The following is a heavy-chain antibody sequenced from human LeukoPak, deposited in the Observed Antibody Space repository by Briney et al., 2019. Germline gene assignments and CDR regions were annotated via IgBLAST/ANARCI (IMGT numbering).Heavy chain of an antibody. CDR2: INHSGST. J-gene: IGHJ4*02. CDR3: ARGRIRDGYHCREFDY. Sequence: PSETLSLTCAVYGGSFSGYYWSWIRQPPGKGLEWIGEINHSGSTNYNPSLKSRVTISVDTSKNQFSLKLSSVTAADTAVYYCARGRIRDGYHCREFDYWGQGTLVTVSS. D-gene: IGHD5-12*01. CDR1: GGSFSGYY. V-gene: IGHV4-34*01.